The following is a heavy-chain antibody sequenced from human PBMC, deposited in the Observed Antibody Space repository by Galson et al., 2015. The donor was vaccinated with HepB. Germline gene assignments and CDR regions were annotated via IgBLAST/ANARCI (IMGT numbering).Heavy chain of an antibody. D-gene: IGHD1-26*01. Sequence: SVKVSCKASGYTFTDYYIHWVRQAPGQGLEWMGIINPSGGGTSYAQKFQGRVTMSRDTSASTVYMELSSLRSEDTAVYYCARWTAVGATTGYFDLWGRGTLVTVSS. CDR1: GYTFTDYY. J-gene: IGHJ2*01. CDR3: ARWTAVGATTGYFDL. V-gene: IGHV1-46*01. CDR2: INPSGGGT.